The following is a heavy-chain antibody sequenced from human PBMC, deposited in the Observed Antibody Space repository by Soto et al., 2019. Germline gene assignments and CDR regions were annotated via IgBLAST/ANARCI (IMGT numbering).Heavy chain of an antibody. CDR2: INAYSGDR. Sequence: QGELVQSGAEVKKPGASVKVSCKASGYTFPSSTISWLRQAPGQGLEWLGWINAYSGDRKFAQRFQGRVTMTTDTSTSTAYLALTSLTSDDTAIYYGASANYGESNYWGQRTLLNVSS. J-gene: IGHJ4*02. CDR3: ASANYGESNY. V-gene: IGHV1-18*01. CDR1: GYTFPSST. D-gene: IGHD4-17*01.